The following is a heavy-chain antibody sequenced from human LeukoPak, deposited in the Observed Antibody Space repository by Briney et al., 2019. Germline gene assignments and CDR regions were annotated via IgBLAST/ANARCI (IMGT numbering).Heavy chain of an antibody. J-gene: IGHJ4*02. CDR1: GFTFSNAW. CDR2: IKSKTDGGTT. V-gene: IGHV3-15*01. D-gene: IGHD6-19*01. Sequence: GGSLRLSCAASGFTFSNAWMSWVRQAPGKGLEWVGRIKSKTDGGTTDYAAPVKGRFTISRDDSKNTLYLQMNSLKTEDTAVYYCTTDLGIAVAGPDYWGQGTLVTVSS. CDR3: TTDLGIAVAGPDY.